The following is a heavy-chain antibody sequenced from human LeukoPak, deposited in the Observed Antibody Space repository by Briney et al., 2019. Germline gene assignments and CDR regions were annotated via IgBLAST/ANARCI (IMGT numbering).Heavy chain of an antibody. Sequence: PSETLSLTCAVYGGSFSGYYRSWIRQPPGKGLEWIGEINHSGSTNYNPSLKSRVTILVDTSKNQFSLKLSSVTAADTAVYYCARKDTALYNSFDYWGQGTLVTVSS. CDR3: ARKDTALYNSFDY. V-gene: IGHV4-34*01. J-gene: IGHJ4*02. CDR1: GGSFSGYY. CDR2: INHSGST. D-gene: IGHD5-18*01.